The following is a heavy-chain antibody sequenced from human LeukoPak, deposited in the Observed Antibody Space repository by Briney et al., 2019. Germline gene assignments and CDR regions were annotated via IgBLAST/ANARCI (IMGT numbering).Heavy chain of an antibody. CDR1: GFTFSDYA. V-gene: IGHV3-11*01. CDR2: ISSSGSTI. Sequence: GGSLRLSCAASGFTFSDYALIWVRQAPGKGQEWVSYISSSGSTIYYADSVKGRFTISRDNAKNSLYLQMNSLRAEDTAVYYCARDSLGYFDWLPPDYWGQGTLVTVSS. D-gene: IGHD3-9*01. J-gene: IGHJ4*02. CDR3: ARDSLGYFDWLPPDY.